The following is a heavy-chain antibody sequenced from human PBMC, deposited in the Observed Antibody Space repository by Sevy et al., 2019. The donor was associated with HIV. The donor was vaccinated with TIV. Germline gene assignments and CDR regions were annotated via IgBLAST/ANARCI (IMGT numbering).Heavy chain of an antibody. CDR1: GFAFTNYYA. Sequence: GGSLRLSCTASGFAFTNYYAMHWVRQAPGKGLEWVAVISYDGRNKFYGDSVKGRFTISRDNSKNMLYLQVNSLTTEDTAVYYCAKDFTGYYGMDVWGQGTMVTVSS. D-gene: IGHD3-9*01. CDR3: AKDFTGYYGMDV. J-gene: IGHJ6*02. CDR2: ISYDGRNK. V-gene: IGHV3-30*18.